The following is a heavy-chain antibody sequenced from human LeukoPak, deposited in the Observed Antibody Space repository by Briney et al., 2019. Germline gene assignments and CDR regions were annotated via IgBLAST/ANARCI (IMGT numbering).Heavy chain of an antibody. J-gene: IGHJ3*02. CDR1: GGSISSSNW. CDR3: AREKGGPRYVFDI. V-gene: IGHV4-4*02. D-gene: IGHD3-16*01. CDR2: IYHSGST. Sequence: SETLSLTCAVSGGSISSSNWWSWVRQPPGKGLEWIGEIYHSGSTNYNPSLKSRVTILVDKSKNQFSLKLSSVTAADTAVYYCAREKGGPRYVFDIWGKGKMVTVSS.